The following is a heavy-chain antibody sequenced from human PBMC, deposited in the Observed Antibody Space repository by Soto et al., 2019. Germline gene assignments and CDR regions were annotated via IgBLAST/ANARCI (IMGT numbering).Heavy chain of an antibody. CDR2: INWDGGST. J-gene: IGHJ1*01. CDR1: GFTFEDYT. CDR3: AKAGTSGRADQYFHN. V-gene: IGHV3-43*01. D-gene: IGHD1-26*01. Sequence: PGGSLRLSCAASGFTFEDYTMHWVRQTPGKGLEWVSLINWDGGSTFYADSVKGRFTISRDNSKNSLSLQMNSLGTEDTALYYCAKAGTSGRADQYFHNWGQGTLVTVSS.